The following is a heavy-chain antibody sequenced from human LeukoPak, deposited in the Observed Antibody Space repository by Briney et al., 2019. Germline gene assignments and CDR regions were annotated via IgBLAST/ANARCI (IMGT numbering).Heavy chain of an antibody. V-gene: IGHV1-2*02. J-gene: IGHJ5*01. CDR2: INPHTGGT. Sequence: ASVKVSCKASGYTITGYYLHWVRQAPGQGLEWMGWINPHTGGTLYAQKFLGRVTMTRDTSINTAYMGLNNLKSDDTDVYFCARGTGSSCFDPWGQGTLVTVSS. D-gene: IGHD1-1*01. CDR1: GYTITGYY. CDR3: ARGTGSSCFDP.